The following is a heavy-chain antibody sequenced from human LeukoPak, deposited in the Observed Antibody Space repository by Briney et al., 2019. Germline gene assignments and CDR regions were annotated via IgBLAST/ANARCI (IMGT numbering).Heavy chain of an antibody. D-gene: IGHD3-16*01. J-gene: IGHJ4*02. CDR3: ARDRVLHYFDY. V-gene: IGHV3-33*01. CDR1: GFTFSSHG. Sequence: GGSLRLSCAASGFTFSSHGMHWVRQAPGKGLEWVAVIWYDGSDKYYADTVKGRFTISRDNSKNTLYLQMTSLRADDTAVYYCARDRVLHYFDYWGQGALVTVSS. CDR2: IWYDGSDK.